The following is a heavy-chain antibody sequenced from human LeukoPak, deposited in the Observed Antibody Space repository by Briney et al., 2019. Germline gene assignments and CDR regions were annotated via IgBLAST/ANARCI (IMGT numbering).Heavy chain of an antibody. V-gene: IGHV3-9*01. CDR2: ISWSGDRM. CDR3: AKDLGGSATTV. D-gene: IGHD2-2*01. Sequence: GRSLRLSCAASGFTFEDHVMHWVRQAPGKGLEWVSSISWSGDRMGYADAVRGRFTISRDNAKNSLFLQMNSLRVEDTALYYCAKDLGGSATTVWGQGTLVTVSS. CDR1: GFTFEDHV. J-gene: IGHJ4*02.